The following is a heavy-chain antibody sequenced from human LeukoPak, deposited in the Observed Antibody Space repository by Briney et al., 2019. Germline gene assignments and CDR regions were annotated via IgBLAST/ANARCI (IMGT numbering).Heavy chain of an antibody. CDR2: IYYSGST. D-gene: IGHD4-17*01. CDR1: GVSISSGGYY. J-gene: IGHJ4*02. CDR3: ARGTTVTTYYFDY. V-gene: IGHV4-31*03. Sequence: SETLSLTCTVSGVSISSGGYYWRRIRQHPGKGLEWIGYIYYSGSTYYNPSLKSRVTISVDTSKNQFSLKLSSVTAADTAVYYCARGTTVTTYYFDYWGQGTLVTVSS.